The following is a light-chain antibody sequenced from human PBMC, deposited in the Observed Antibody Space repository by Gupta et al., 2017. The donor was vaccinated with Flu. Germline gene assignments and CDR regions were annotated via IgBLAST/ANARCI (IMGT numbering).Light chain of an antibody. CDR3: LQHKNYPWT. J-gene: IGKJ1*01. Sequence: SVGDRVTITCRASQDIRNDLGWYQQQPGRAPKRLIYAASTLQSGVPSRFSGSGSGTEFTLTISSLQPEDFAIYYCLQHKNYPWTFGQGTRV. CDR1: QDIRND. V-gene: IGKV1-17*01. CDR2: AAS.